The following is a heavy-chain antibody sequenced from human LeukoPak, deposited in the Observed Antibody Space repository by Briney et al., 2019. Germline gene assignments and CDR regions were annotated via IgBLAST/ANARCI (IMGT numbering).Heavy chain of an antibody. CDR1: GGSISSYY. V-gene: IGHV4-59*08. Sequence: SETLSLTCTVSGGSISSYYWSWIRQPPGKGLEWIGYIYYSGSTNYNPSLKSRVTISVDTSKNQFSLKLSSVTAADTAVYYCAKWASCTSTSCYSLHYWGQGTLVTVSS. CDR3: AKWASCTSTSCYSLHY. J-gene: IGHJ4*02. D-gene: IGHD2-2*02. CDR2: IYYSGST.